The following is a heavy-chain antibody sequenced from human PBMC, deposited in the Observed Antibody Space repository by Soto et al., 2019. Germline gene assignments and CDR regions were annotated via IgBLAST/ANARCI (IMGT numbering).Heavy chain of an antibody. CDR1: GYTFTGYY. D-gene: IGHD6-13*01. Sequence: QVQLVQSGAEVKKPGASVKVSCKASGYTFTGYYMHWVRQAPGQGLEWMGWINAGNGNTKYSQKFHGRVTITRDTAASTAYMELSSLRSEDTAVYYCAREKYSSSPSSYYYYYYGMDVWGQGTTVTVSS. CDR2: INAGNGNT. V-gene: IGHV1-3*01. J-gene: IGHJ6*02. CDR3: AREKYSSSPSSYYYYYYGMDV.